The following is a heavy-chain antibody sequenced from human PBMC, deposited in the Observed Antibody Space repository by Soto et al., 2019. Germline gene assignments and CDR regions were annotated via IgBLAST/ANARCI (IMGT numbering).Heavy chain of an antibody. CDR2: IYYTGTT. Sequence: QVHLQESGPGLVKPSQTLSLTCTVSGASISGGGYYWSWIRHHPGKGLEWIGYIYYTGTTSYNPSLKSRVDISVDTSKNHFYLKLTSVTAADTAVYYCVRAWYTIETPPLDFWGQGTLVTVSS. V-gene: IGHV4-31*03. J-gene: IGHJ4*02. D-gene: IGHD3-9*01. CDR1: GASISGGGYY. CDR3: VRAWYTIETPPLDF.